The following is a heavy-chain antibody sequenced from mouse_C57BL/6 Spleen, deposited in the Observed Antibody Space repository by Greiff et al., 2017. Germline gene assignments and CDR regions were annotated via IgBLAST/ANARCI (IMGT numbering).Heavy chain of an antibody. CDR3: ATVVVSRYWYFDV. Sequence: VPLPQPWAELLIPGASVKLSCQASCYNFPRSWLHLVEQRPGQGLEWIGEIDPSDSYSNYNPKFKGKSTLTVDKSSSTAYMQLSSLTSEDSAVYYCATVVVSRYWYFDVWGTGTTVTVSS. CDR2: IDPSDSYS. D-gene: IGHD1-1*01. CDR1: CYNFPRSW. V-gene: IGHV1-69*01. J-gene: IGHJ1*03.